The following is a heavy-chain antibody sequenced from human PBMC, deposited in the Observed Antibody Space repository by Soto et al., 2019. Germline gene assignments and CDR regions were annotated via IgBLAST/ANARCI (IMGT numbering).Heavy chain of an antibody. D-gene: IGHD4-17*01. J-gene: IGHJ3*01. CDR3: ARAPYGDYTPDAFDF. CDR1: GFTLSSYS. Sequence: GGSLRLSCAASGFTLSSYSMNWVRQAPGKGLEWVSYISTSRSTTYYADSVKGRFTISRDKAKNSLYLQVNSLRAEDTAVYYCARAPYGDYTPDAFDFWGQGTMVTVSS. CDR2: ISTSRSTT. V-gene: IGHV3-48*01.